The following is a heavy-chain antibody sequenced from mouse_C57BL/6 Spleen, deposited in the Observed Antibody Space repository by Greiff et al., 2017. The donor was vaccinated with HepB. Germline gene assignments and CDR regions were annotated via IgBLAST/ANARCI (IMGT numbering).Heavy chain of an antibody. V-gene: IGHV1-26*01. Sequence: EVQLQQSGPELVKPGASVKISCKASGYTFTDYYMNWVKQSHGKSLEWIGDINPNNGGTSYNQKFKGKATLTVDKSSSTAYMELRSLTSEDSAVYYCASGFYYDYDGPLVVYAMDYWGQGTSVTVSS. J-gene: IGHJ4*01. CDR2: INPNNGGT. CDR3: ASGFYYDYDGPLVVYAMDY. D-gene: IGHD2-4*01. CDR1: GYTFTDYY.